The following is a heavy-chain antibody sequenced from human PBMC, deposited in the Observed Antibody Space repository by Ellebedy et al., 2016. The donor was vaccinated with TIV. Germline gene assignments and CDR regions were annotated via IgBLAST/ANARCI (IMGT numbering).Heavy chain of an antibody. CDR3: ARQEDWDDAFDI. J-gene: IGHJ3*02. Sequence: KVSCKGSGYSFTSYWIGWVRQMPGKGLEWMGIIYPGDSDTRYSPSFQGQVTISVDKSISTAYLQWTSLKASDTAMYYCARQEDWDDAFDIWGQGTMVTVSS. D-gene: IGHD3-9*01. CDR1: GYSFTSYW. CDR2: IYPGDSDT. V-gene: IGHV5-51*01.